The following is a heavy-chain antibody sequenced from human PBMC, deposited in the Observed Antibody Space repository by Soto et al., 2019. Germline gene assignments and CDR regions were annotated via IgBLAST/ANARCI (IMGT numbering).Heavy chain of an antibody. CDR3: ARDRRMVTNLGGYYYYSMDV. CDR1: GGSISSGVYY. CDR2: IFHSGTP. D-gene: IGHD5-18*01. V-gene: IGHV4-31*03. J-gene: IGHJ6*02. Sequence: QVQLQESGPGLVKPSQTLSLTCTVSGGSISSGVYYWSWIRQHPGKGLEWIGYIFHSGTPYYNPSLKRRLTISVDTSKNQFSRQLSSVTAADPAVYYCARDRRMVTNLGGYYYYSMDVWGQGTTVTVSS.